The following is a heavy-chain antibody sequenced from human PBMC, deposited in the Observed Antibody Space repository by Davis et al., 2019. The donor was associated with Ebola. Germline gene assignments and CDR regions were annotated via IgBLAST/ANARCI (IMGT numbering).Heavy chain of an antibody. CDR3: ARGPAGDVVVSVPFDH. D-gene: IGHD2-21*01. CDR1: GYTFSTYG. V-gene: IGHV1-18*04. Sequence: ASVKVSCKASGYTFSTYGMSWVRQAPGQGLEWMGWISGYSGNTNYAQKIQDRVTMTTDTSTTTAYMELRSLRSDDTALYYCARGPAGDVVVSVPFDHWGQGTLVTVSS. CDR2: ISGYSGNT. J-gene: IGHJ4*02.